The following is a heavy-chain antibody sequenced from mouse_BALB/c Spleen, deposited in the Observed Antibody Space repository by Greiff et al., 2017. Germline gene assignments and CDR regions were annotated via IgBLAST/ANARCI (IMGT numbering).Heavy chain of an antibody. CDR1: GFSLTGYG. D-gene: IGHD1-1*01. J-gene: IGHJ4*01. CDR2: IWGDGST. V-gene: IGHV2-6-7*01. Sequence: VQGVESGPGLVAPSQSLSITCTVSGFSLTGYGVNWVRQPPGKGLEWLGMIWGDGSTDYNSALKSRLSISKDNSKSQVFLKMNSLQTDDTARYYCARDSNPSYYYGSSYDYAMDYWGQGTSVTVSS. CDR3: ARDSNPSYYYGSSYDYAMDY.